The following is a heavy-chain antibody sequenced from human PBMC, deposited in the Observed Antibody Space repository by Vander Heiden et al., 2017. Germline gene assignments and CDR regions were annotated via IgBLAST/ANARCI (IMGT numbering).Heavy chain of an antibody. CDR2: GDSRGNT. CDR1: ADSMRSFY. CDR3: ARVDPSGSNGG. J-gene: IGHJ4*02. Sequence: QVQLQESGPGLVKTSETLSLTCNVSADSMRSFYWTWIRQPPGKGLEWIGYGDSRGNTNYNPSLKSRVTMSIDKSKSQCLLNLSSVTAADRAVDYCARVDPSGSNGGWGQGTLGTVSS. V-gene: IGHV4-59*01. D-gene: IGHD1-26*01.